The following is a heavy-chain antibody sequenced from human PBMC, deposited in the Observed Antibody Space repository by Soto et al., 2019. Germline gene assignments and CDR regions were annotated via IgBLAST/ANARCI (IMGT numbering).Heavy chain of an antibody. V-gene: IGHV1-3*01. CDR3: ARVTGSYAPDY. CDR2: INAGNGNT. D-gene: IGHD3-9*01. J-gene: IGHJ4*02. CDR1: GYTFTSYA. Sequence: QVQLVQSGAEVKKPGASVKVSCKASGYTFTSYAMHWVRQAPGQRLEWMGWINAGNGNTKYSQKFQGRVTITRDTSASTAYRALSSLRSEDTAVYYCARVTGSYAPDYWGQGTLVTVSS.